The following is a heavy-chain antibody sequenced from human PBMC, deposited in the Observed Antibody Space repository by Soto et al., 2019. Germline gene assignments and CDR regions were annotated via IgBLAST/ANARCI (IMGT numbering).Heavy chain of an antibody. CDR1: GYSVSSNSAA. Sequence: QTLSLTCAISGYSVSSNSAAWNLIRQSPSRGLEWLGRTYYRSKWYSDYAVSVKSRITINPDTSKNQFSLQLSSVTPEDTAVYYCARGLWSGYYSNWFDPWGQGTLVTVSS. D-gene: IGHD3-3*01. J-gene: IGHJ5*02. CDR3: ARGLWSGYYSNWFDP. V-gene: IGHV6-1*01. CDR2: TYYRSKWYS.